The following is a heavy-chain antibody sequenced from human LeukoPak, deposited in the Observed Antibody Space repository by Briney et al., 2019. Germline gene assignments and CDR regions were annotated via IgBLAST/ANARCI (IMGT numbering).Heavy chain of an antibody. J-gene: IGHJ4*02. V-gene: IGHV4-39*01. CDR1: GGSISSSSYY. CDR3: ARQTQWPDY. D-gene: IGHD6-19*01. Sequence: SETLSLTCTVSGGSISSSSYYWGWIRQPPGKGLDWIGSIYYSGSTYYNPSLNSRVTISVDTSKNQFSLKMSSVTAADTAVYYCARQTQWPDYWGQGTLVTVSS. CDR2: IYYSGST.